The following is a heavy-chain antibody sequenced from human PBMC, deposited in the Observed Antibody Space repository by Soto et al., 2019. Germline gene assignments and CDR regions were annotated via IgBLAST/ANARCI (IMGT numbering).Heavy chain of an antibody. D-gene: IGHD6-13*01. J-gene: IGHJ4*02. CDR2: IKSKTDGGTT. V-gene: IGHV3-15*01. CDR1: GFTFNAAW. Sequence: VQLVESGGNLVKPGGSLRLSCAASGFTFNAAWMSWVRQAPGKGLEWVGRIKSKTDGGTTDFAAPVKGRFTISGDDSKNTVYLQMNSLKIEDTAVYYCTTGLAAAGTNYWGQGTLVTVSS. CDR3: TTGLAAAGTNY.